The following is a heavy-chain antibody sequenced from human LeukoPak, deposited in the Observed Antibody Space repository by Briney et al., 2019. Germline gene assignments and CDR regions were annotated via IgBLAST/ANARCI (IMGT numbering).Heavy chain of an antibody. CDR1: GYTFTSYG. CDR2: ISAYNGNT. V-gene: IGHV1-18*01. D-gene: IGHD6-25*01. Sequence: ASVKVSCKASGYTFTSYGISWVRQAPGQGLEWMGWISAYNGNTNYTQKLQGRVTMTTDTSTSTAYMELRSLRSDVTAVYYCAREERLETEGAFDIWGKGTMVTVSS. J-gene: IGHJ3*02. CDR3: AREERLETEGAFDI.